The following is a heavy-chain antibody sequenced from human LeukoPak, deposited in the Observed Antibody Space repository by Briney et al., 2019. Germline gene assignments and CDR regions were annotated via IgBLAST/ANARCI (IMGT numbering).Heavy chain of an antibody. Sequence: GASVKVSCKASGGTFSSYAISWVRQAPGQGLEWMGWINPNSGGTNYAQKFQGRVTMTRDTSISTAYMELSRLRSDDTAVYYCARSTSGSYYWFDPWGQGTLVTVSS. J-gene: IGHJ5*02. V-gene: IGHV1-2*02. CDR2: INPNSGGT. CDR3: ARSTSGSYYWFDP. D-gene: IGHD1-26*01. CDR1: GGTFSSYA.